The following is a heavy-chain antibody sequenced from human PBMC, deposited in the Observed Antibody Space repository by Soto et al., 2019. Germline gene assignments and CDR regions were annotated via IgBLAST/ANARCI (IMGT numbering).Heavy chain of an antibody. CDR3: ASNYYDILTGYYNSWFDP. Sequence: SETLSLTCAVSSGSISSSNWWSWVRQPPGKGLEWIGEIYHSGSTNYNPSLKSRVTISVDKSKNQFSLKLSSVTAADTAVYYCASNYYDILTGYYNSWFDPWGQGTLVTVSS. J-gene: IGHJ5*02. V-gene: IGHV4-4*02. CDR1: SGSISSSNW. D-gene: IGHD3-9*01. CDR2: IYHSGST.